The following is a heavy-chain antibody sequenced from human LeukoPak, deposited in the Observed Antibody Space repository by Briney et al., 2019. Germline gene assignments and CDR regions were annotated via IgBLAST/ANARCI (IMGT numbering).Heavy chain of an antibody. J-gene: IGHJ4*02. Sequence: GESLKISRKGSGYSFTSYLNGWRRQLPEKGLERMGIIYPGDSDTRYSPSFQGQVTNSADKSISTAYLQWSSLKASDTAMYYCARRHSYIAAAEFDYWGQGTLVTVSS. CDR1: GYSFTSYL. V-gene: IGHV5-51*01. CDR2: IYPGDSDT. CDR3: ARRHSYIAAAEFDY. D-gene: IGHD6-13*01.